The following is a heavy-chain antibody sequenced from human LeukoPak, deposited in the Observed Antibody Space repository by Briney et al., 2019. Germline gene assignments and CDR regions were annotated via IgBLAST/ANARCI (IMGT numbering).Heavy chain of an antibody. Sequence: GGSLRLSCAASGFIFSSYAMSWVRQAPGKGLEWVSSISSRSTYIYHADSVKGRFTVSRDNAKNSLFLQMNSLRAEDTAVYFCAKSTRAVMAMMDVWGKGTTVTVSS. V-gene: IGHV3-21*01. CDR3: AKSTRAVMAMMDV. J-gene: IGHJ6*04. CDR1: GFIFSSYA. CDR2: ISSRSTYI. D-gene: IGHD3-16*01.